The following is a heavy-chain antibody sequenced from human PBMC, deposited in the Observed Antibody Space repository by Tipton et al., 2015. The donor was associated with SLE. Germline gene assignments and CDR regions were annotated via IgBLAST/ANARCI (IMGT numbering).Heavy chain of an antibody. J-gene: IGHJ4*02. Sequence: TLSLTCNVSGGSITSHYWSWIRQPPGKGLEWIGYIYYSGSTNYNPSLKSRVTISVDTSKNQFSLKLSSVTAADTAVYYCTRGVGARGSNLDYWGQGSLVTVSS. V-gene: IGHV4-59*08. CDR2: IYYSGST. D-gene: IGHD1-26*01. CDR1: GGSITSHY. CDR3: TRGVGARGSNLDY.